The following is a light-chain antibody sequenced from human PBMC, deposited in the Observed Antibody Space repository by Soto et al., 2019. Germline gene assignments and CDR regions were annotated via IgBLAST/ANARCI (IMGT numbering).Light chain of an antibody. CDR1: SSDVGGYNY. V-gene: IGLV2-14*01. CDR3: SSYTSSITHVV. Sequence: QSALTQPASVSGSPGQSITISCTGTSSDVGGYNYVSWYQQHPGKAPKLIIYEVSNRPSGVSNRFSGSKSDNTASLTISGLQAEDEADYYCSSYTSSITHVVFGGGTKLTVL. J-gene: IGLJ2*01. CDR2: EVS.